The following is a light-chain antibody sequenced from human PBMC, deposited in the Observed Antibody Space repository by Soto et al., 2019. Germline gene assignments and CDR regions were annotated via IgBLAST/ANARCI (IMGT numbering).Light chain of an antibody. Sequence: AIRMTQPPSSLSASTGDRVTITCRASQGISSYLAWYQQKPGKAPKLLIYAASTLQSGVPSRFSGSGSGTDFTLTISCLQSEDFATYYCQQYYSPLGTFGQGTKVDI. V-gene: IGKV1-8*01. CDR2: AAS. CDR3: QQYYSPLGT. CDR1: QGISSY. J-gene: IGKJ1*01.